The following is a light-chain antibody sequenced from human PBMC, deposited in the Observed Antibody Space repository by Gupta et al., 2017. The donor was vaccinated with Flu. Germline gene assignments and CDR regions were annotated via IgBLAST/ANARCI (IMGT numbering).Light chain of an antibody. CDR1: SLRDSD. Sequence: QTVSTTGQGDSLRDSDEICYQQKPAHAPALFIYDNNSRHSGIPARCSCSTSGDTAAVTITGAQAEEEAAYYYYSRENTDNNKGVFGGGTKLTVL. V-gene: IGLV3-19*01. J-gene: IGLJ3*02. CDR2: DNN. CDR3: YSRENTDNNKGV.